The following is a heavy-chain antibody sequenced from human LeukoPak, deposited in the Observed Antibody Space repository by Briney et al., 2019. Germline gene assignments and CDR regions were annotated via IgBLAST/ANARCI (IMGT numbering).Heavy chain of an antibody. Sequence: GGSLRLSCAASGFTFSSYGMRWVRQAPGKGLEWDSAIGAGGTTYYADSVKGRFTISRDNSRNTLYLQISSLRAEDTAVYYCAKRGDQYYFDSWGQGTLVTVSS. CDR2: IGAGGTT. J-gene: IGHJ4*02. CDR3: AKRGDQYYFDS. V-gene: IGHV3-23*01. CDR1: GFTFSSYG. D-gene: IGHD4-17*01.